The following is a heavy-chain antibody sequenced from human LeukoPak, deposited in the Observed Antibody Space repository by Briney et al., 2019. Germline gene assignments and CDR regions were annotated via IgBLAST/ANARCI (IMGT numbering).Heavy chain of an antibody. CDR3: ARVAEYSSGWYDPFDY. J-gene: IGHJ4*02. CDR1: GYSFTSYA. Sequence: ASVTVSFTASGYSFTSYAMNWVRQAPGQGLEWMGWINTNTGNPTYAQGFTGRCVFSLDTSVSTAYLQISSLKAEDTAVYSCARVAEYSSGWYDPFDYWGQGTLVTVSS. D-gene: IGHD6-19*01. V-gene: IGHV7-4-1*02. CDR2: INTNTGNP.